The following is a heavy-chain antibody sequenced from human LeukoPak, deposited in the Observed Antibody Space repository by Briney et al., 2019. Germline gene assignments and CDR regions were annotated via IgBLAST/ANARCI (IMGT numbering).Heavy chain of an antibody. CDR2: IYHSGST. J-gene: IGHJ5*02. Sequence: SETLSLTCAVSGDSITSTNWWSWVRQPPGKGLEWVGEIYHSGSTNYNPSLKSRVTISVDKSKSQFSLELISVTAADTAVYYCARAFREWTNNWFDPWGQGTLVTVSS. CDR3: ARAFREWTNNWFDP. D-gene: IGHD3-10*01. CDR1: GDSITSTNW. V-gene: IGHV4-4*02.